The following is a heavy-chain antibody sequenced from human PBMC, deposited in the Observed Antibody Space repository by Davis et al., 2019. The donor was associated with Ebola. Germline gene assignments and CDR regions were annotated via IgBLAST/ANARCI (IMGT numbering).Heavy chain of an antibody. CDR2: IYYSGST. CDR3: ARDCSSTSCHAA. Sequence: PSETLSLTCTVSGGSISSYYWSWIRQPPGKGLEWIGYIYYSGSTYYNPSLKSRVTISVDTSKNQFSLKLSSVTAADTAVYYCARDCSSTSCHAAWGQGTLVTVSS. J-gene: IGHJ5*02. V-gene: IGHV4-59*01. CDR1: GGSISSYY. D-gene: IGHD2-2*01.